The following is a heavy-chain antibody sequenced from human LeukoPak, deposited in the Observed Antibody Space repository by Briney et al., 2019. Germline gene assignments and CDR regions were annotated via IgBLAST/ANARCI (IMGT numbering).Heavy chain of an antibody. CDR2: IKQDGSEK. J-gene: IGHJ6*03. V-gene: IGHV3-7*01. D-gene: IGHD4-11*01. CDR3: ARGMTSSNYYYYYMDV. CDR1: GFTFSNYW. Sequence: PGGSLRLSCAASGFTFSNYWMGWVRQAPGKGLEWVANIKQDGSEKYYVDSVKGRFTISRDNAKNSLYLQMNSLRAEDTAVYYCARGMTSSNYYYYYMDVWGKGTTVTVSS.